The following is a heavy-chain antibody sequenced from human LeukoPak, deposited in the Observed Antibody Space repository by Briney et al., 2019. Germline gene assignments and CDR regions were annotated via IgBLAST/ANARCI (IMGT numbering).Heavy chain of an antibody. Sequence: GGSLRLSCAASGFTFSSYGMHWVRQAPGKGLEWVAAIWYDGCIQYYADSVKGRVTISRDKSKNTLYLQMDSLRAEDTAVYYCARAGYCSGGSCYGSDYWGQGTLVSVSS. J-gene: IGHJ4*02. CDR3: ARAGYCSGGSCYGSDY. CDR2: IWYDGCIQ. D-gene: IGHD2-15*01. CDR1: GFTFSSYG. V-gene: IGHV3-33*01.